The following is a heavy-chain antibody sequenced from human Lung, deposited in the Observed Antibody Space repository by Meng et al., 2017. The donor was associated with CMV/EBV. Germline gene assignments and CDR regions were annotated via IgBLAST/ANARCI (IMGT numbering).Heavy chain of an antibody. D-gene: IGHD4-17*01. Sequence: GSIGCCSYYWGCIRQPHGRGLEWIGSLYYSRNTYYNPSLKSRVTISVDTSKNYFFLKLSSVTAADTAMYFCARDSGDDYGDLRWFDPWGQGTLVTVSS. V-gene: IGHV4-39*07. CDR1: GSIGCCSYY. J-gene: IGHJ5*02. CDR3: ARDSGDDYGDLRWFDP. CDR2: LYYSRNT.